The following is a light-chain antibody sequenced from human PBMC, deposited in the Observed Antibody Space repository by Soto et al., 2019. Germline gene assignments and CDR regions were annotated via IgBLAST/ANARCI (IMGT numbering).Light chain of an antibody. Sequence: QSALTQPPSVSGSPGQSVTISCTGSSSDIGSYNTVAWYQQSPGTAPKLMIYEVRNRPSGVPDRFSGSKSGNTASLTISGLQAEDEADYYCTLYTSRITHVVFGGGTKVTV. CDR2: EVR. J-gene: IGLJ2*01. V-gene: IGLV2-18*01. CDR3: TLYTSRITHVV. CDR1: SSDIGSYNT.